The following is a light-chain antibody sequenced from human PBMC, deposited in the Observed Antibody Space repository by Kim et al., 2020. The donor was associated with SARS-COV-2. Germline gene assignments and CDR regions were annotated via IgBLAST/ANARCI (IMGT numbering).Light chain of an antibody. J-gene: IGLJ3*02. CDR2: VNSDGSH. CDR1: SGHSNNA. Sequence: QLVLTQSPSASASLGASVKLTCTLSSGHSNNAISWHQQQPGKGPRHLMKVNSDGSHSKGDGIPDRFSGSSSGAERYLTVSSLQSEDEADYYCQTWGAGVWVFGGGTRLTAL. CDR3: QTWGAGVWV. V-gene: IGLV4-69*01.